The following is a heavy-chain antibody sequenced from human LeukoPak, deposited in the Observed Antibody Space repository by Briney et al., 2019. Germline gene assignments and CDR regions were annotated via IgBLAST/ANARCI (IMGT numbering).Heavy chain of an antibody. J-gene: IGHJ5*02. V-gene: IGHV4-39*07. D-gene: IGHD3-9*01. Sequence: PSETLSLTCTVSGGSISTSNYYWGWIRQPPGKGLEWIGNIFYSGSTYYSPSLKSRVTISLDTSRNQFSLKLSSVTAADTAVYYCARRPRRYFDWLFFEPRFDPWGQGTLVTVSS. CDR3: ARRPRRYFDWLFFEPRFDP. CDR1: GGSISTSNYY. CDR2: IFYSGST.